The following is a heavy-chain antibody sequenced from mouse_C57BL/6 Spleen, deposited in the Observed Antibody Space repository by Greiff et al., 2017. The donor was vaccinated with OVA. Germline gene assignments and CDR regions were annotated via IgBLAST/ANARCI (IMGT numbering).Heavy chain of an antibody. J-gene: IGHJ2*01. CDR3: ARKYDGLDY. Sequence: QVQLQQSGAELVRPGSSVKLSCKASGYTFTSYWMHWVKQRPIQGLEWIGNIDPSDSETHYNQKFKDKATLTVDKSSSTAYMQLSSLTSEDSAVYYCARKYDGLDYWGQGTTLTVSS. V-gene: IGHV1-52*01. CDR1: GYTFTSYW. D-gene: IGHD2-3*01. CDR2: IDPSDSET.